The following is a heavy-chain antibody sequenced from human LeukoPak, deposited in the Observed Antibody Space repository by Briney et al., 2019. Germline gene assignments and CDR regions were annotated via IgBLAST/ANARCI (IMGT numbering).Heavy chain of an antibody. CDR3: ALEYSSSSSLDY. D-gene: IGHD6-6*01. J-gene: IGHJ4*02. Sequence: ASVKVSCKASGYTFTGYYMHWVRQAPGQGLEWMGWINPNSGGTNYAQKFQGRATMTRDTSISTAYMELSRLRSDDTAVYYCALEYSSSSSLDYWGQGTLVTVSS. V-gene: IGHV1-2*02. CDR1: GYTFTGYY. CDR2: INPNSGGT.